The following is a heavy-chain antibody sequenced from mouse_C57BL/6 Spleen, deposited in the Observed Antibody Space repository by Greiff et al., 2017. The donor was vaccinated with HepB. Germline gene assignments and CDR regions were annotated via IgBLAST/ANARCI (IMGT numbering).Heavy chain of an antibody. CDR3: ARHGLLRGGFDY. J-gene: IGHJ2*01. V-gene: IGHV5-6*01. Sequence: EVKLVESGGDLVKPGGSLKLSCAASGFTFSSYGMSWVRQTPDKRLEWVATISSGGSYTYYPDSVKGRFTISRDNAKNTLYLQMSSLKSEDTAMYYCARHGLLRGGFDYWGQGTTLTVSS. D-gene: IGHD1-1*01. CDR2: ISSGGSYT. CDR1: GFTFSSYG.